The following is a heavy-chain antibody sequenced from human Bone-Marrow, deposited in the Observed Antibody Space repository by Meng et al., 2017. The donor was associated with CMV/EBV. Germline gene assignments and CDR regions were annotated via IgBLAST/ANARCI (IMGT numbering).Heavy chain of an antibody. J-gene: IGHJ4*02. V-gene: IGHV4-59*12. Sequence: SETLSLTCAVYGGSFSGYYWSWIRQPPGKGLERIGYIYYSGSTNYNPSLKSRVTISVDTSKNQFSLKLSSVTAADTAVYYCARSPRRWLRLYYFDYWGQGTLVTVSS. D-gene: IGHD5-12*01. CDR1: GGSFSGYY. CDR3: ARSPRRWLRLYYFDY. CDR2: IYYSGST.